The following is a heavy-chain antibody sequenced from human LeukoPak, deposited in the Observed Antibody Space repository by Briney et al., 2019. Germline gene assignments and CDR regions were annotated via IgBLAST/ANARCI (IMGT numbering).Heavy chain of an antibody. J-gene: IGHJ4*02. D-gene: IGHD1-26*01. V-gene: IGHV3-30*02. CDR1: GLTFSSYG. CDR2: IPKDGRNK. Sequence: PGGSLRLSCATSGLTFSSYGMDWVRQARGKGLEWLTFIPKDGRNKYYAYSVKGRFTISRHNPKNTFYLQMNGLRAEDTAVYYCGTDYQWGVAASDYWGQGTLVTVSS. CDR3: GTDYQWGVAASDY.